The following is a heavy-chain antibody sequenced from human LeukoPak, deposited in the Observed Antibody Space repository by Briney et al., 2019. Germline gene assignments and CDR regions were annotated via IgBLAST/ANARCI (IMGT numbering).Heavy chain of an antibody. D-gene: IGHD3-22*01. J-gene: IGHJ5*02. Sequence: GGSLRLSCAASGFSFSSYRMNWVRQAPGKGLEWVSSVSNSGDYIHYADSVKGRFTISRDNSKNSLYLQMNSLRAEGTAVYYCARDLGQYYDTSDNWFDPWGQGTLVTVSS. CDR3: ARDLGQYYDTSDNWFDP. V-gene: IGHV3-21*06. CDR2: VSNSGDYI. CDR1: GFSFSSYR.